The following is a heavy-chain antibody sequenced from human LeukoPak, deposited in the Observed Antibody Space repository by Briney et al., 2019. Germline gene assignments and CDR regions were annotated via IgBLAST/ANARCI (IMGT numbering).Heavy chain of an antibody. J-gene: IGHJ4*02. V-gene: IGHV4-39*07. Sequence: SETLSLTCTVSGGSITDTTYYWGWIRQPPGKRLEWIGSIYRSGDTYYNPSLKSRVTISVDTSKNQFSLKLSSVTAADTAVYYCARESSSGFYFHYWGQGALVTVSS. D-gene: IGHD6-19*01. CDR3: ARESSSGFYFHY. CDR2: IYRSGDT. CDR1: GGSITDTTYY.